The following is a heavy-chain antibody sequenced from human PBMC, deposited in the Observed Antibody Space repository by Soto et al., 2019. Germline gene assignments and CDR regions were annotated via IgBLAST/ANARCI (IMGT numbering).Heavy chain of an antibody. J-gene: IGHJ5*02. CDR1: GGSFSGYY. D-gene: IGHD3-3*01. CDR2: INHSGST. V-gene: IGHV4-34*01. CDR3: ARGRIYDFWSGYYGWFDP. Sequence: WETLSLTCAVYGGSFSGYYWSWIRQPPGKGLEWIGEINHSGSTNYNPSLKSRVTISVDTSKNQFSLKLSSVTAADTAVYYCARGRIYDFWSGYYGWFDPWGQGTLVTVSS.